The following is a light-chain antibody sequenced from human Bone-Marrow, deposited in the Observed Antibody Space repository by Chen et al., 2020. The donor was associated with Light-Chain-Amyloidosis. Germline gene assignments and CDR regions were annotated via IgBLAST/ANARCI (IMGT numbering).Light chain of an antibody. V-gene: IGLV3-1*01. CDR3: QAWDSGSCV. CDR2: KDD. Sequence: ELTQPPSVSVSPGQTASITCSGEKLGDKYVCWYQQRPGQSPHLVIYKDDNRPSGIPARFSASNSGNTATLTISGTQADDEAEYYCQAWDSGSCVFGTGTKVTVL. J-gene: IGLJ1*01. CDR1: KLGDKY.